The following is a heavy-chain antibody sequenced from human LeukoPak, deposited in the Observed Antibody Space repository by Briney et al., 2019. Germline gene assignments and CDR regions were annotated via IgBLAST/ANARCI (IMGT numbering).Heavy chain of an antibody. J-gene: IGHJ4*02. CDR1: GFTFSSYL. CDR2: INSDGINT. CDR3: ARGHLSSGFDY. Sequence: GGSLRLSCAASGFTFSSYLMSWVRQAPGKGRVGVSRINSDGINTSYADSVKGRFTISRDNSKNTLYLQMNRLRAEDTAVYYCARGHLSSGFDYWGQGTLVTVSS. D-gene: IGHD6-19*01. V-gene: IGHV3-74*01.